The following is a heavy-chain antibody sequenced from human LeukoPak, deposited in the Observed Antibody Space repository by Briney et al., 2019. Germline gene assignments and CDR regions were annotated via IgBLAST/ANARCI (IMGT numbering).Heavy chain of an antibody. Sequence: SETLSLTCNVSGGPINTYYWSWIRQPAGKGLEWIGRIYSSGRSTYNPSLKSRVTTSVDTSKNQFSLKLSSVTAADTAVYYCAGEPLYCSGGSCSSGDYWGQGTLVTVSS. CDR3: AGEPLYCSGGSCSSGDY. CDR2: IYSSGRS. V-gene: IGHV4-4*07. CDR1: GGPINTYY. D-gene: IGHD2-15*01. J-gene: IGHJ4*02.